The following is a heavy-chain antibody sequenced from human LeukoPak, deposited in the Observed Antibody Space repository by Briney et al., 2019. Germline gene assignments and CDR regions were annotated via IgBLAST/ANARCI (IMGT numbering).Heavy chain of an antibody. Sequence: SETLSLTCTVSGGSISSYYWSWIRQPAGKGLEWIGRIYTSGSTNYNPSLKSRVTISVDTSKYQFSLKLSSVTAADTAVYYCARLSKWEGLLDYWGQGTLVTVSS. CDR2: IYTSGST. CDR3: ARLSKWEGLLDY. V-gene: IGHV4-4*07. J-gene: IGHJ4*02. CDR1: GGSISSYY. D-gene: IGHD1-26*01.